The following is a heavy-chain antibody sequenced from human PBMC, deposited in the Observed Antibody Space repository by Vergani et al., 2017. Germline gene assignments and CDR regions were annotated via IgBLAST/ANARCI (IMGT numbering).Heavy chain of an antibody. Sequence: QVQLVESGGGVVQSGGSLRLSCAASGFIFSRYGMHWVRQAPGKGLEWVSFIRYDGSNKYYVDSVKGRFTISRDNSRNTLYLQMNSLRPEDTAVYYCAKXLLFGSGTYYGVDYWGQGTLVTVSS. V-gene: IGHV3-30*02. CDR1: GFIFSRYG. CDR3: AKXLLFGSGTYYGVDY. J-gene: IGHJ4*02. CDR2: IRYDGSNK. D-gene: IGHD3-10*01.